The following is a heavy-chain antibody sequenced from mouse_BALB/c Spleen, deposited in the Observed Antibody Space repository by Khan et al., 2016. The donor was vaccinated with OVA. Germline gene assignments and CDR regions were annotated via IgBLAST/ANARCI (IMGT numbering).Heavy chain of an antibody. CDR2: INTRSGVP. CDR3: ASGYDYGWYVDV. CDR1: GYTFTTAG. V-gene: IGHV9-4*02. Sequence: QIQLVQSGPELKKPGETVRISCKASGYTFTTAGMQWVQKMPGKGLKWIGWINTRSGVPKYAEDFKGRFAFSLETSANTAYLQISNLKNDDTATYFCASGYDYGWYVDVWGAGTTVTVTS. D-gene: IGHD2-4*01. J-gene: IGHJ1*01.